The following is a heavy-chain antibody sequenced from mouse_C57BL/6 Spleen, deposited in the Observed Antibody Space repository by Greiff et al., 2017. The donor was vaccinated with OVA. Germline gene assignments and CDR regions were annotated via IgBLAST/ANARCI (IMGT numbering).Heavy chain of an antibody. D-gene: IGHD3-2*02. CDR3: ASCSSGPYYFDY. J-gene: IGHJ2*01. CDR2: IYPGSGST. CDR1: GYTFTSYW. V-gene: IGHV1-55*01. Sequence: QVQLQQPGAELVKPGASVKMSCKASGYTFTSYWINWVKQRPGQGLEWIGDIYPGSGSTNYNKKFKSKATLTVDTSSSTAYMQLSSLTSEDSAVYCGASCSSGPYYFDYWGQGTTLTVSS.